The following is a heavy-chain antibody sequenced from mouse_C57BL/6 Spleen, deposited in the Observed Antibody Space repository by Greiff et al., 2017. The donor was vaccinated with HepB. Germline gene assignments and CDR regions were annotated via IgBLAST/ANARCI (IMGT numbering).Heavy chain of an antibody. CDR3: ASPPYDYDVGAWFAY. Sequence: EVQLQQSGPGLVKPSQSLSLTCSVTGYSITSGYYWNWIRQFPGNKLEWMGYISYDGSNNYNPSLKNRISITRDTSKNQFFLKLNSVTTEDTATYYFASPPYDYDVGAWFAYWGQGTLVTVSA. CDR1: GYSITSGYY. J-gene: IGHJ3*01. V-gene: IGHV3-6*01. D-gene: IGHD2-4*01. CDR2: ISYDGSN.